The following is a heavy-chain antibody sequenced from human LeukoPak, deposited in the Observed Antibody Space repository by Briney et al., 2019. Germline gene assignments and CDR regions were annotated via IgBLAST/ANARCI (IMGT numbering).Heavy chain of an antibody. CDR3: VKTRRTRPRDGLDI. CDR2: MSSNGGST. CDR1: GFTFSNYA. Sequence: GGSLRLSCSASGFTFSNYAMHWVRQAPGEGLEYVSAMSSNGGSTNYADSVTGRFTISRDNSKNTLYLQMSSLRAEDTAVYYCVKTRRTRPRDGLDIWGQGTMVTVSS. J-gene: IGHJ3*02. V-gene: IGHV3-64D*06.